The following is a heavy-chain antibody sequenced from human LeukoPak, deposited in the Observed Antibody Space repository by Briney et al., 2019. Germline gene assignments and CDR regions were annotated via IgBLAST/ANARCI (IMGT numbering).Heavy chain of an antibody. V-gene: IGHV1-18*01. J-gene: IGHJ6*03. Sequence: APVKVSCKASGYTFASYGIGWVRQAPGQGLEWMGWISAYNANTNYPQKLQGRVTMTTDTSTSTAYMELRSLRSDDTAVYYCARDAGSSWGNYYYYMDVWGKGTTVTVSS. CDR3: ARDAGSSWGNYYYYMDV. D-gene: IGHD6-13*01. CDR2: ISAYNANT. CDR1: GYTFASYG.